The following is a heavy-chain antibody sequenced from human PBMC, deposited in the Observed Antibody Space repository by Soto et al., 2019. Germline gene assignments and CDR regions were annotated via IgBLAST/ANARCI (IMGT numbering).Heavy chain of an antibody. D-gene: IGHD6-25*01. J-gene: IGHJ4*02. CDR2: IFHTGGT. CDR3: ARVFSSGSGWMYYFDF. Sequence: QVQLQESGPGLVKPSETLSLTCTVSSDSIAGENWWSWVRQPPGMGLEWIGEIFHTGGTNYNPSLKGRVTMEVDKSKNQFSVKLISATAADTAVYYCARVFSSGSGWMYYFDFWGQGPLVSVSS. V-gene: IGHV4-4*02. CDR1: SDSIAGENW.